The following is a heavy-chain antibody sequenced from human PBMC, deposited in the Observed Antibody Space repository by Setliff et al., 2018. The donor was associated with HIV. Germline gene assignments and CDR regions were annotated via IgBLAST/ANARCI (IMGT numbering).Heavy chain of an antibody. CDR3: ARAGVVEGYYYYYYMDV. Sequence: GGSLRLSCAASGFTFSSYSMNWVRQAPGKGPEWVSYITGSGDTIYYADSVKGRFTMSRDNAKDSVYLQMNTLRAEDTAVYYCARAGVVEGYYYYYYMDVWGKGTTVTVSS. V-gene: IGHV3-48*04. CDR2: ITGSGDTI. D-gene: IGHD2-15*01. CDR1: GFTFSSYS. J-gene: IGHJ6*03.